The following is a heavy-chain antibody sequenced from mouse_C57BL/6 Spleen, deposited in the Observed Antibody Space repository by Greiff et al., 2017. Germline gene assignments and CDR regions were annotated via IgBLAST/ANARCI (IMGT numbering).Heavy chain of an antibody. CDR3: TRSHYYGSSRNFDV. CDR1: GYTFTDYE. D-gene: IGHD1-1*01. Sequence: QVHVKQSGAELVRPGASVTLSCKASGYTFTDYEMHWVKQTPVHGLEWIGAIDPETGGTAYNQKFKGKAILTADKSSSTAYMELRSLTSEDSAVYYCTRSHYYGSSRNFDVWGTGTTVTVSS. J-gene: IGHJ1*03. V-gene: IGHV1-15*01. CDR2: IDPETGGT.